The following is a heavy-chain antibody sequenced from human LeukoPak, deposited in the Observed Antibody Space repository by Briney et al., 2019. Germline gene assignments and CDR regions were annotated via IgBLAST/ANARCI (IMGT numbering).Heavy chain of an antibody. CDR3: AREGYCSGGSCYVGYYGMDV. Sequence: SQTLSLTCAVSGGSISSGGYSWSWIRQPPGKGLEWIGYIYHSGSTYYNPSLKSRVTISVDRSKNQFSLKLSSETAADTAVYYCAREGYCSGGSCYVGYYGMDVWGQGTTVTVSS. CDR1: GGSISSGGYS. D-gene: IGHD2-15*01. CDR2: IYHSGST. J-gene: IGHJ6*02. V-gene: IGHV4-30-2*01.